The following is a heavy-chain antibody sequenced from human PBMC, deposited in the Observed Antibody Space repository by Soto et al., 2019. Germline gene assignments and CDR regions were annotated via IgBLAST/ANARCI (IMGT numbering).Heavy chain of an antibody. J-gene: IGHJ6*03. Sequence: LRLSCAASGFTFSSYAMSWVRRAPGKGLEWVSGISVSGDSTYYAGSVKGRFTISRDNSKSTLYLQMNSLRAEDTAVYYCAKEGGGDIVVVPAAQINYYYYYMDVWGKGTTVTVSS. D-gene: IGHD2-2*01. CDR1: GFTFSSYA. CDR3: AKEGGGDIVVVPAAQINYYYYYMDV. V-gene: IGHV3-23*01. CDR2: ISVSGDST.